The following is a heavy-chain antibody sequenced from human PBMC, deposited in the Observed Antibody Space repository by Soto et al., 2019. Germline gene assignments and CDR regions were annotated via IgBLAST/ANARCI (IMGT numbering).Heavy chain of an antibody. V-gene: IGHV1-3*01. CDR3: ARRFYSSYDYYYYGMDV. D-gene: IGHD4-4*01. Sequence: ASVKVSCKASGYTFTSYAMHWVRQAPGQRLEWMGWINAGNGNTKYSQKFQGRVTITRDTSASTAYMELSSLRSEDTAVYYCARRFYSSYDYYYYGMDVWGQGTTVTVSS. CDR1: GYTFTSYA. CDR2: INAGNGNT. J-gene: IGHJ6*02.